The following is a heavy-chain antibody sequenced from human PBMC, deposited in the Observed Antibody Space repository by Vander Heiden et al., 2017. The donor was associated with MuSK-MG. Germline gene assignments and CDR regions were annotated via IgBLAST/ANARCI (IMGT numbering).Heavy chain of an antibody. Sequence: QVQLQESGPGPLRPSETLVLTCSVSGYSDNDGYYWAWIRQSPGKGLEWIASIHHDGTPYYNPFVQRRVFISMDTSKNRFSLDLSSVTAADTAVYYCAREGGGVITTCHRGTFFEYWGQGTLVPVSS. CDR1: GYSDNDGYY. V-gene: IGHV4-38-2*02. CDR2: IHHDGTP. D-gene: IGHD3-16*02. CDR3: AREGGGVITTCHRGTFFEY. J-gene: IGHJ4*02.